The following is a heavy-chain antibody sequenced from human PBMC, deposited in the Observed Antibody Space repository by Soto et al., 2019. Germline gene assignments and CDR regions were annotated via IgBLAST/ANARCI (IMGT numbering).Heavy chain of an antibody. J-gene: IGHJ3*02. CDR2: INAYSGNT. CDR1: GYTFTSYV. D-gene: IGHD5-18*01. Sequence: QVQLVQSGADVKKPGASVKISCKASGYTFTSYVISWVRQAPGQGLEWMGWINAYSGNTNYAQNLQGRVTMTTDTSTSTAYMELRSLRFDDTAVYYCARPGYHAFDIWGQGTMVTVSS. CDR3: ARPGYHAFDI. V-gene: IGHV1-18*01.